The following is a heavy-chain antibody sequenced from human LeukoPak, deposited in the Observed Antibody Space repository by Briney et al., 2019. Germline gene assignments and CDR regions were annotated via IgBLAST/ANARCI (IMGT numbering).Heavy chain of an antibody. CDR1: GFIFSSYA. CDR3: ATSYYYYYMDV. CDR2: ISASGINT. Sequence: GSLRLSCGASGFIFSSYAMTWVRQAPGKGLEWVSGISASGINTYYADSVKGRFTISRDNSKNTLYLQMNSLRAEDTAVYYCATSYYYYYMDVWGKGTTVTVSS. V-gene: IGHV3-23*01. J-gene: IGHJ6*03.